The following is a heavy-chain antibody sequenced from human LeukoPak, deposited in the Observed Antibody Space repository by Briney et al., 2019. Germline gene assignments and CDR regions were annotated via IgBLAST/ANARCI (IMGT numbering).Heavy chain of an antibody. Sequence: GRSLRLSCAASGFTFSSYGMHWVRQAPGKGREGVAVISYDGSNKYYADSVKGRFTISRDNSQNTLYLQMNSLRAEDTAVYYCAKDYYDSSGYYYVDDSFDIWGQGTMVTVSS. V-gene: IGHV3-30*18. CDR3: AKDYYDSSGYYYVDDSFDI. CDR1: GFTFSSYG. J-gene: IGHJ3*02. D-gene: IGHD3-22*01. CDR2: ISYDGSNK.